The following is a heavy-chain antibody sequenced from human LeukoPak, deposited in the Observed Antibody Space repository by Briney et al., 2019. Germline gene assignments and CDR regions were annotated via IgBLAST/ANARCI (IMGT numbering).Heavy chain of an antibody. Sequence: GSLRLSCAASGFTFRSYEMTWVRQAPGKGLEWVSYISGSGSTIYYTDSVKGRFTISGDNAKNSLYLQMNSLRAEDTAVYYCAGLVLDYWGQGTLVTVSS. D-gene: IGHD6-19*01. CDR3: AGLVLDY. J-gene: IGHJ4*02. CDR2: ISGSGSTI. V-gene: IGHV3-48*03. CDR1: GFTFRSYE.